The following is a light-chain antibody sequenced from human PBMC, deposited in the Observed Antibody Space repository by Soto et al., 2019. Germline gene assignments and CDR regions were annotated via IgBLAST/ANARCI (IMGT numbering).Light chain of an antibody. J-gene: IGKJ1*01. CDR2: WAS. CDR3: QQYFSFPWT. V-gene: IGKV4-1*01. Sequence: DIVMTQSPDSLAVSLGERATINCKFSQSVLYSSNNKNYLAWYQQRPGQPPNLLIYWASTRESGVPDRFSGSGSGTDFTLTISSLQAEDVAIYYCQQYFSFPWTFGQGTKVEIK. CDR1: QSVLYSSNNKNY.